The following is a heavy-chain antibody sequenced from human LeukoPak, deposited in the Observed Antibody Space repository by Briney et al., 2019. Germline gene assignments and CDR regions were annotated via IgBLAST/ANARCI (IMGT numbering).Heavy chain of an antibody. CDR3: ARAEEVLLWFEELLPDAFDI. Sequence: ASVKVSCKASGYTFTSYGISWVRQAPGQGLEWMGWISAYNGNTNYAQKLQGRVTMTTDTSTSTAYMELRSLRSDDTAVYYCARAEEVLLWFEELLPDAFDIWGQGTMVTVSS. V-gene: IGHV1-18*01. J-gene: IGHJ3*02. CDR1: GYTFTSYG. CDR2: ISAYNGNT. D-gene: IGHD3-10*01.